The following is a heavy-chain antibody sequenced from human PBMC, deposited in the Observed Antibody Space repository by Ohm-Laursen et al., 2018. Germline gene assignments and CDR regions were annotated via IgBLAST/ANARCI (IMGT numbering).Heavy chain of an antibody. CDR3: ARDRGSYYDSSGDFDY. CDR2: INPNSGGT. Sequence: SVKVSCKASGYTFTGYYMHWVRQAPGQGLEWMGWINPNSGGTNYAQKFQGRVTMTRDTSISTAYMELSRLRSDDTAVYYCARDRGSYYDSSGDFDYWGQGTLVTVSS. J-gene: IGHJ4*02. CDR1: GYTFTGYY. D-gene: IGHD3-22*01. V-gene: IGHV1-2*02.